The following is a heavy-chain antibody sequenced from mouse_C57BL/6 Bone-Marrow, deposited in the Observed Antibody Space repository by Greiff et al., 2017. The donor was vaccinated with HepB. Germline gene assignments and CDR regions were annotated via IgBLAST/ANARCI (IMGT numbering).Heavy chain of an antibody. CDR2: IDPETGGT. Sequence: VKLQESGAELVRPGASVTLSCKASGYTFTDYEMHWVKQTPVHGLEWIGAIDPETGGTAYNQKFKGKAILTADKSSSTAYMELRSLTSEDSAVYYCTRWRLLDYWGQGTTLTVSS. D-gene: IGHD2-2*01. V-gene: IGHV1-15*01. CDR3: TRWRLLDY. J-gene: IGHJ2*01. CDR1: GYTFTDYE.